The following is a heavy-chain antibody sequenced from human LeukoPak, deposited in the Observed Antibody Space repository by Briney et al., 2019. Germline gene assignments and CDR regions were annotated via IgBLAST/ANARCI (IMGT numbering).Heavy chain of an antibody. J-gene: IGHJ3*02. CDR1: GYTFSNYD. D-gene: IGHD3-22*01. CDR3: ARVRYDSSGYYASDI. Sequence: GASVTVSCKASGYTFSNYDVNWVRQATGQGLEWMGGMNPNSGNTDYAQNFQGRVTMTRDTSISTAYMELSRLRSEDTAVYYCARVRYDSSGYYASDIWGQGTMVTVSS. CDR2: MNPNSGNT. V-gene: IGHV1-8*01.